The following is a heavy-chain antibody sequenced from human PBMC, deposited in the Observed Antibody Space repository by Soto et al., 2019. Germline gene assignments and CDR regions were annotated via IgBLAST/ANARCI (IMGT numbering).Heavy chain of an antibody. J-gene: IGHJ6*02. CDR2: ISYDGSNK. Sequence: QVQLVESGGGVVQPGRSLRLSCAASGFTFSSYGMHWVRQAPGKGLEWVAVISYDGSNKYYADSVKGRFTISRDNSKNTQNMKVNSLRDEDTAVYYWAEAPAIVLVPTAMNYYSGMEDWGQGTPVIVSS. V-gene: IGHV3-30*18. D-gene: IGHD2-2*01. CDR3: AEAPAIVLVPTAMNYYSGMED. CDR1: GFTFSSYG.